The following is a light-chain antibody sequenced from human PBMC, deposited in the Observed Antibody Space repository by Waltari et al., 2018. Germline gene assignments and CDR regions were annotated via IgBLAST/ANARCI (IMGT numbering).Light chain of an antibody. CDR3: QHYLRLPVT. V-gene: IGKV3-20*01. J-gene: IGKJ1*01. Sequence: EIVLTQSPGTLSLSLGERATVSCRASQRVSRALAWYQQKPGQAPRVLLYGASTRATGIPYRFSGSGSVTYFSLTISRLEPDDFAVYYCQHYLRLPVTFGQGTTVEI. CDR2: GAS. CDR1: QRVSRA.